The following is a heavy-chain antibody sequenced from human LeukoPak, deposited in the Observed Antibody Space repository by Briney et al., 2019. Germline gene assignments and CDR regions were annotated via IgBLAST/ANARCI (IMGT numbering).Heavy chain of an antibody. CDR2: TFYSGST. J-gene: IGHJ4*02. D-gene: IGHD3-22*01. V-gene: IGHV4-30-4*01. Sequence: SQTLSLTCTVSGGSISNGGYFWSWIRQPPGKGLEWIGYTFYSGSTYYNPSLKSRLTISIDTSKNQFSLKLRSVTAADTAVYYCATYYYDRSGSPAYYFDFWGQGTLVTVSS. CDR3: ATYYYDRSGSPAYYFDF. CDR1: GGSISNGGYF.